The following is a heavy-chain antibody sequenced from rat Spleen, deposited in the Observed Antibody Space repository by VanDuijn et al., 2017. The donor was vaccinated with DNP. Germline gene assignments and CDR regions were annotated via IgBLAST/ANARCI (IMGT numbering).Heavy chain of an antibody. J-gene: IGHJ2*01. CDR1: GFSLTNYG. D-gene: IGHD1-6*01. CDR2: IWGHGNT. CDR3: TRSMYTTDYYYVVFDY. V-gene: IGHV2S75*01. Sequence: QVQLRESGPVLVQASETLSLTCTVSGFSLTNYGVIWVRQSPGKGLEWLGIIWGHGNTDYNSALKSRLSINRDTSKSQVFLKVKSLKTEDTGIYYCTRSMYTTDYYYVVFDYWGQGVMVTVSS.